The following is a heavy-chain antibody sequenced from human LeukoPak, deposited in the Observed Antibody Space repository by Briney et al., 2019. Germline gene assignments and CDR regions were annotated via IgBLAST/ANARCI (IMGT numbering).Heavy chain of an antibody. CDR1: GGSISSYY. J-gene: IGHJ4*02. D-gene: IGHD6-13*01. V-gene: IGHV4-39*02. CDR3: AREGFRQLVPFDY. CDR2: IYYSGST. Sequence: PSETLSLTCAVSGGSISSYYWGWIRQPPGKGLEWIGSIYYSGSTYYNPSLKSRVTISVDTSKNQFSLKLSSVTAADTAVYYCAREGFRQLVPFDYWGQGTLVTVSS.